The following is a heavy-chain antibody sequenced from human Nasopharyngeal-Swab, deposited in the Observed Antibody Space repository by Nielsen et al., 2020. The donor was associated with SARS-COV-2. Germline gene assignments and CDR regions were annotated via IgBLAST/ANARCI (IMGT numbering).Heavy chain of an antibody. Sequence: GGSVRLSCAASGFTFRSYGMTWVRQAPGKGLEWVAFIAHDASNEYYGDSVKGRFSISRDSSKNTLYLQMDSLRGEDTAVYYCARDAPAHYGAFYWGRGTLVTVSS. J-gene: IGHJ4*02. V-gene: IGHV3-30*03. CDR3: ARDAPAHYGAFY. CDR2: IAHDASNE. CDR1: GFTFRSYG. D-gene: IGHD4-17*01.